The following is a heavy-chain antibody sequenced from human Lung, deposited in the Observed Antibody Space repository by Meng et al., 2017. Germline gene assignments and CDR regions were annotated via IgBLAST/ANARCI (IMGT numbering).Heavy chain of an antibody. D-gene: IGHD1-7*01. J-gene: IGHJ4*02. Sequence: LVEAWGGLVKPWGSLGLSCAASGFTFSSYSMNWVRQAPGKGLEWVSSISSSSSYIYYADSVKGRFTISRDNAKNSLYLQMNSLRAEDTAVYYCARERGTSDYWGQGTLVTVSS. CDR2: ISSSSSYI. CDR1: GFTFSSYS. V-gene: IGHV3-21*01. CDR3: ARERGTSDY.